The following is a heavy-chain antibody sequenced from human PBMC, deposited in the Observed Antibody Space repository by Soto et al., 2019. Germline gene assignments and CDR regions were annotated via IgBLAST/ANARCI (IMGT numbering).Heavy chain of an antibody. J-gene: IGHJ6*02. CDR1: GGSFSGYY. V-gene: IGHV4-34*01. CDR2: INHSGST. CDR3: ARGLASRPSYLDYYSRMDV. D-gene: IGHD6-6*01. Sequence: LSLTCAVYGGSFSGYYWSWIHQPPGKGLGWIGEINHSGSTNYNPSLKSRVTISVDTSKNQLSLKLSSVTAADTAVYYCARGLASRPSYLDYYSRMDVWGQGVTVTVCS.